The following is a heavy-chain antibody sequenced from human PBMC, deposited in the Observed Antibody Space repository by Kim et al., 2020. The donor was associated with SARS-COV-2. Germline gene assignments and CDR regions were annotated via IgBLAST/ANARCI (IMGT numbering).Heavy chain of an antibody. V-gene: IGHV3-74*01. J-gene: IGHJ6*02. CDR2: ST. Sequence: STGYAQSVKGRLTMSRDNTKNPLYLQENSLRDEDTAVYYCGRGNYYGMDVWGQGTTVTVSS. CDR3: GRGNYYGMDV.